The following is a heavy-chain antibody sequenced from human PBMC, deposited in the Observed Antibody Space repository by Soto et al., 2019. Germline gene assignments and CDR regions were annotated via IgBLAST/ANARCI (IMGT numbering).Heavy chain of an antibody. CDR1: GYSFTSYW. CDR3: ARHNDYSNYYYYGMDV. J-gene: IGHJ6*02. CDR2: IDPSDSYT. V-gene: IGHV5-10-1*01. Sequence: PGESLKISCKGSGYSFTSYWISWVRQMPGKGLEWMGRIDPSDSYTNYSPSFQGHVTISADKSISTAYLQWSSLEASDTAMYYCARHNDYSNYYYYGMDVWGQGTTVTVSS. D-gene: IGHD4-4*01.